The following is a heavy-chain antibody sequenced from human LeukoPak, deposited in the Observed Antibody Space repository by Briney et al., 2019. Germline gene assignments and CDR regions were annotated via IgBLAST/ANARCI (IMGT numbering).Heavy chain of an antibody. CDR3: AREEVATVVTPGAFDI. V-gene: IGHV1-69*05. J-gene: IGHJ3*02. D-gene: IGHD4-23*01. Sequence: ASVKVSCKASGGTFSSYAIRWVRQAPGQGLEWMGGIIPIFGTANYAQKLQGRVTITTDESTSTAYMELSSLRSEDTAVYYCAREEVATVVTPGAFDIWGQGTMVTVSS. CDR2: IIPIFGTA. CDR1: GGTFSSYA.